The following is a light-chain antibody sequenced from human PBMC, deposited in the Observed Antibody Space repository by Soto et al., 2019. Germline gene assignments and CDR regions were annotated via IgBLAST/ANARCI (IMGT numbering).Light chain of an antibody. V-gene: IGKV1-33*01. CDR1: QDIGNS. J-gene: IGKJ3*01. CDR2: DAY. CDR3: QKSDHLPL. Sequence: DIQMTQSPPSLSACVVDIVTITCQASQDIGNSLNWYQHKPGKAPKLVIYDAYNLETGVPSTFSGSGYGTDFTFIISSLRTEDIATYYCQKSDHLPLFGPGTKVDIK.